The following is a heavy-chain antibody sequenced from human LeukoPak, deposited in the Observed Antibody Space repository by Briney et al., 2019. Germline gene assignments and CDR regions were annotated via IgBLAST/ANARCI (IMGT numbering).Heavy chain of an antibody. CDR2: ISGSGGST. D-gene: IGHD6-13*01. V-gene: IGHV3-23*01. CDR3: AKKLVLSFDY. Sequence: PGGSLRLSCAASGFTFSDYYMSWIRQAPGKGLEWVSAISGSGGSTYYADSVKGRFTISRDNSKNTLYLQMNSLRAEDTAVYYCAKKLVLSFDYWGQGTLVTVSS. CDR1: GFTFSDYY. J-gene: IGHJ4*02.